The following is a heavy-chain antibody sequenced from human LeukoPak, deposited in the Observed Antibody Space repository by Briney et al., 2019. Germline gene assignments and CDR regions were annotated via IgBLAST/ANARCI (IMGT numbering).Heavy chain of an antibody. D-gene: IGHD3-10*01. V-gene: IGHV3-23*01. Sequence: GGSLRLSCAASGFTFSSYAMSWVRQAPGKGLEWVSAISGSGGSTYYADSVKGRFTISRDNSKNTLYLQMNSLRAEDTAVCYCAKSRKAYYYGSGSHQPFDYWGQGTLVTVSS. CDR3: AKSRKAYYYGSGSHQPFDY. J-gene: IGHJ4*02. CDR2: ISGSGGST. CDR1: GFTFSSYA.